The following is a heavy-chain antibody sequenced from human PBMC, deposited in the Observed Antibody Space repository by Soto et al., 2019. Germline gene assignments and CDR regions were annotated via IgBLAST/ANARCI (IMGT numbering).Heavy chain of an antibody. CDR2: IIPIFGTA. J-gene: IGHJ4*02. D-gene: IGHD6-19*01. CDR1: GGTFSSYA. V-gene: IGHV1-69*13. CDR3: ARAQKAYIAVAGIFYY. Sequence: SVKVSCKASGGTFSSYAISWVRQAPGQGLEWMGGIIPIFGTANYAQKFQGRVTITADESTSTAYMELSSLRSEDTAVYYCARAQKAYIAVAGIFYYWGQGTPVTVSS.